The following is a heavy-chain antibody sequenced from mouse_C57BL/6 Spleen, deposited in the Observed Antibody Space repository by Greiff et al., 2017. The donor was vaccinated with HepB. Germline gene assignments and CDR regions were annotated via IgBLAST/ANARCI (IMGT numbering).Heavy chain of an antibody. Sequence: EVQLQQSGAELVRPGASVKLSCTASGFNIKDDYMHWVKQRPEQGLEWIGCIDPENGDTEYASKFQGKATITADTSSNTAYLQLSSLTSEDTAVYYCTTGSSYFDYWGQGTTLTVSS. CDR3: TTGSSYFDY. V-gene: IGHV14-4*01. CDR1: GFNIKDDY. J-gene: IGHJ2*01. D-gene: IGHD1-1*01. CDR2: IDPENGDT.